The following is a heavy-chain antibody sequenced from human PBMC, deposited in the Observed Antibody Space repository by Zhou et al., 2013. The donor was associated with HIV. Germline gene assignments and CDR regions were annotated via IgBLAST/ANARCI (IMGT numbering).Heavy chain of an antibody. V-gene: IGHV1-69-2*01. D-gene: IGHD2-15*01. J-gene: IGHJ4*02. Sequence: EVQLVQSGAEVKKPGATVKISCKVSGYTFTDYYMHWVQQAPGKGLEWMGLVDPEDGETIYAEKFQGRVTITADTSTDTAYMELSSLRSEDTAVYYCATERSYCSGGSCYFYYFDYWGQGTLVTVSS. CDR2: VDPEDGET. CDR3: ATERSYCSGGSCYFYYFDY. CDR1: GYTFTDYY.